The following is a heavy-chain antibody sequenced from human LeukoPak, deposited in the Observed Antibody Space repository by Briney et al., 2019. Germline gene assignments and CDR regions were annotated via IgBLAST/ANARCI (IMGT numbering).Heavy chain of an antibody. CDR2: INPNSGGT. V-gene: IGHV1-2*02. CDR3: ARGPPPASIVVVPAAHFDY. J-gene: IGHJ4*02. Sequence: ASVKVSCKASGYTFTGYYMHCVRQAPGQGLEWMGWINPNSGGTTYAQKFQGRVTMTRDTSISTAYMELSRLRSDDTAVYYCARGPPPASIVVVPAAHFDYWGQGTLVTVSS. D-gene: IGHD2-2*01. CDR1: GYTFTGYY.